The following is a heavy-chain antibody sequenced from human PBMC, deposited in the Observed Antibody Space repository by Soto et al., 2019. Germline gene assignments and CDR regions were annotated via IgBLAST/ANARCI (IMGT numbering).Heavy chain of an antibody. CDR3: AKEEDGWFDP. Sequence: QVQLVESGGGVVQPGRSLRLSCAASGFTFSSYGMHWVRQAPGKGLEWVAVISYDGSNKYYADSVKGRFTISRDNSKNTLYLQMNSLRAEDTAVYYCAKEEDGWFDPWGQGTLVTVSS. J-gene: IGHJ5*02. CDR2: ISYDGSNK. CDR1: GFTFSSYG. V-gene: IGHV3-30*18.